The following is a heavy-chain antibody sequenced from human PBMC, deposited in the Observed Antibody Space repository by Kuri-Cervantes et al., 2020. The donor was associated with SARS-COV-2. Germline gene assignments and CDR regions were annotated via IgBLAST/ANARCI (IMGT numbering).Heavy chain of an antibody. Sequence: GESLKISCAASGFTFSGHWIHWVRQAPGKGLVWVSRINPDGSYTNNADSVKGRFTLSRDNAKNMLFLQMNSLRAEDTAVYYCARLQTVMVTYYYYGMDVWGQGTTVTVSS. CDR2: INPDGSYT. V-gene: IGHV3-74*01. CDR1: GFTFSGHW. J-gene: IGHJ6*02. CDR3: ARLQTVMVTYYYYGMDV. D-gene: IGHD5-18*01.